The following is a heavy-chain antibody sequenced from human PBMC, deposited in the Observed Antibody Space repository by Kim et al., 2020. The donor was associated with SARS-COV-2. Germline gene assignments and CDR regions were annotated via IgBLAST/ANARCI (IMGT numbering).Heavy chain of an antibody. CDR3: ARSAGRDGYNYWDYYYYYMDV. D-gene: IGHD5-12*01. CDR2: ISSSGSTI. V-gene: IGHV3-11*01. CDR1: GFTFSDYY. J-gene: IGHJ6*03. Sequence: GGSLRLSCAASGFTFSDYYMSWIRQAPGKGLEWVSYISSSGSTIYYADSVKGRFTISRDNAKNSLYLQMNSLRAEDTAVYYCARSAGRDGYNYWDYYYYYMDVWGKGTTVTVSS.